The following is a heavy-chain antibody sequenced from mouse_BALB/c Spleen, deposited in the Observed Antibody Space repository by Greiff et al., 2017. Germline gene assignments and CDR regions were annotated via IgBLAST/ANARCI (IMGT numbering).Heavy chain of an antibody. J-gene: IGHJ4*01. CDR3: ARQRYITTVVAPDYYAMDY. CDR1: GFTFSSYG. D-gene: IGHD1-1*01. Sequence: EVQVVESGGDLVKPGGSLKLSCAASGFTFSSYGMSWVRQTPDKRLEWVATISSGGSYTYYPDSVKGRFTISRDNAKNTLYLQMSSLKSEDTAMYYCARQRYITTVVAPDYYAMDYWGQGTSVTVSS. CDR2: ISSGGSYT. V-gene: IGHV5-6*01.